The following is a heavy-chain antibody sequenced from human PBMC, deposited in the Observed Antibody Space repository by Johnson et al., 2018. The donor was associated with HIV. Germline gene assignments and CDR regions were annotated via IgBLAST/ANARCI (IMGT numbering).Heavy chain of an antibody. CDR3: ANSLLLDAFDI. CDR2: ISGGEDDT. J-gene: IGHJ3*02. CDR1: GFSFIDYA. V-gene: IGHV3-23*04. Sequence: VQLVESGGGLVRPGGSLRLSCVASGFSFIDYAMIWVRQATGKGLEWVSFISGGEDDTYYADSVKGRFTISRDNSKTTLYLQMNSLRDEDTAVYYCANSLLLDAFDIWGQGTMVTVSS.